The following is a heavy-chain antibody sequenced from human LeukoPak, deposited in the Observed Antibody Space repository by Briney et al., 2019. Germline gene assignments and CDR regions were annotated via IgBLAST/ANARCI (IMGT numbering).Heavy chain of an antibody. CDR2: IKSETDDGTT. D-gene: IGHD6-13*01. Sequence: GGSLRLSCAASGFIFNNAWMSWVRQTPGKGLEWVGRIKSETDDGTTDYAAPVKGRFTVSRDDSKNTLYLQVNSLKTEDTAVYYCTTEARRFGYSSSWYSDYWGQGTLVTVSS. CDR1: GFIFNNAW. CDR3: TTEARRFGYSSSWYSDY. V-gene: IGHV3-15*01. J-gene: IGHJ4*02.